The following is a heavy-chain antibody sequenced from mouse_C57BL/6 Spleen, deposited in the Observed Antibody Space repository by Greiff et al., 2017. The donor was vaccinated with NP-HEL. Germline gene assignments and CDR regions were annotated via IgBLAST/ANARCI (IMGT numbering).Heavy chain of an antibody. CDR2: IDPSDSYT. CDR3: ARWGTTVVDDWYFDV. V-gene: IGHV1-69*01. D-gene: IGHD1-1*01. J-gene: IGHJ1*03. Sequence: QVQLQQPGAELVMPGASVKLSCKASGSTFTSYWMHWVKQRPGQGLEWIGEIDPSDSYTNYNQKFKGKSTLTVDKSSSTAYMQLSSLTSEDSAVYYCARWGTTVVDDWYFDVWGTGTTVTVSS. CDR1: GSTFTSYW.